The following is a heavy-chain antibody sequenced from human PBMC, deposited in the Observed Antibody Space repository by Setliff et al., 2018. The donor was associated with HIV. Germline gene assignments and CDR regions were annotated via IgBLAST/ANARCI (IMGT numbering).Heavy chain of an antibody. CDR3: ASEVAVSANALDV. Sequence: SETLSLTCTVSGGSISSGNHYWSWIRQPAGKALEWIGHIYTSGSTSYNPSLKSRVTISVDTSNSQFSLKLISVTAADTAVYYCASEVAVSANALDVWGQGTTVTVSS. CDR2: IYTSGST. V-gene: IGHV4-61*09. D-gene: IGHD3-16*01. J-gene: IGHJ6*02. CDR1: GGSISSGNHY.